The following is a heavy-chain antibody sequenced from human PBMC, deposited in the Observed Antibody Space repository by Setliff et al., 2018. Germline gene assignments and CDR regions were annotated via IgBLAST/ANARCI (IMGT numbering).Heavy chain of an antibody. CDR2: INPKTGDT. CDR3: ARVAYGLEYFQY. J-gene: IGHJ1*01. D-gene: IGHD4-17*01. V-gene: IGHV1-2*02. CDR1: GYPFIGYF. Sequence: ASVKVSCKASGYPFIGYFMHWVRRAPGQGLEWMGWINPKTGDTLYAPKFQGRVTMTRDRSSNTAYMDLSRLTSDDTAVYYCARVAYGLEYFQYWGQGTLVTVSS.